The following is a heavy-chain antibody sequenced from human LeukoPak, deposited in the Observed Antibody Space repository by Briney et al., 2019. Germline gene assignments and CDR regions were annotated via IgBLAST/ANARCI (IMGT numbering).Heavy chain of an antibody. CDR2: INWNGGST. V-gene: IGHV3-20*04. Sequence: GGSLRLSCAASGFTLDDYGMSWVRQAPGKGLEWVSGINWNGGSTGYADSVKGRFTISRDNAKNSLFLQMNSLRAEDTALYYCARDVNYGSGSYGYWGQGTLVTVSS. CDR1: GFTLDDYG. J-gene: IGHJ4*02. D-gene: IGHD3-10*01. CDR3: ARDVNYGSGSYGY.